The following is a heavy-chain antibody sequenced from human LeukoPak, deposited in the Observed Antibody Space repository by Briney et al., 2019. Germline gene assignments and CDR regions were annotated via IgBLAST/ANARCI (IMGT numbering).Heavy chain of an antibody. CDR2: INPNSGGT. D-gene: IGHD5-18*01. Sequence: GASVKVSCKASGYTFTGYYMHWVRQAPGQGLEWMGWINPNSGGTNYAQKFQGWVTMTRDTSISTAYMELSRLRSDDTAVYYYARALAIRGYSYGCDYWGQGTLATVSS. J-gene: IGHJ4*02. V-gene: IGHV1-2*04. CDR1: GYTFTGYY. CDR3: ARALAIRGYSYGCDY.